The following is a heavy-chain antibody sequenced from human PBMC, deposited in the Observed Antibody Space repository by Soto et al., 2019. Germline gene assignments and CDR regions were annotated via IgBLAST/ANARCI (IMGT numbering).Heavy chain of an antibody. V-gene: IGHV3-30*03. J-gene: IGHJ4*02. D-gene: IGHD3-22*01. Sequence: GFTFSVYDIHLVRQAPGKGLDVGSFISYYLSREYYSDSVKGRFTISRDNSKNTLYLQMNSLRSEDTAVYYCARVRRSSGYYYGYWGQGTPVTVYS. CDR2: ISYYLSRE. CDR3: ARVRRSSGYYYGY. CDR1: GFTFSVYD.